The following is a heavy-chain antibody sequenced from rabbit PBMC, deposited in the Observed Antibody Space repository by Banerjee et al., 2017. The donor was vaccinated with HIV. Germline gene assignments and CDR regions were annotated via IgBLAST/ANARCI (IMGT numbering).Heavy chain of an antibody. Sequence: QEQLVESGGGLVKPEGSLTLTCTVSGFSFSSSYYMCWVRQAPGKGLEWIACMDTGSSGSTYYASWAKGRFTISKTSSTTVTLQMTSLTAADTATYFCARDSGGVPDFTLWGQGTLVTVS. CDR3: ARDSGGVPDFTL. CDR2: MDTGSSGST. J-gene: IGHJ4*01. D-gene: IGHD1-1*01. CDR1: GFSFSSSYY. V-gene: IGHV1S45*01.